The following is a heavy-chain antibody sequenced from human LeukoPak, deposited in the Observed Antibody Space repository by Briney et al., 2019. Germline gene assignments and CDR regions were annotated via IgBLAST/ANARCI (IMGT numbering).Heavy chain of an antibody. V-gene: IGHV4-34*01. CDR2: INHSGST. CDR1: GGSFSGYY. D-gene: IGHD6-13*01. Sequence: SETLSLTCAVSGGSFSGYYWSWIRQPPGQGLEWIGEINHSGSTNYNPSLKSRVTISVDTSKNQFSLKLSSVTAADTAVYYCARAYSSSWYRDWFDPWGQGTLVTVSS. CDR3: ARAYSSSWYRDWFDP. J-gene: IGHJ5*02.